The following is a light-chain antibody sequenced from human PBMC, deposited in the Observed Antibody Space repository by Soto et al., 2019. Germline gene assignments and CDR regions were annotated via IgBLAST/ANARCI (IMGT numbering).Light chain of an antibody. J-gene: IGLJ1*01. CDR2: DVT. Sequence: QSVLTQPASVSGSPGQSITISCPGTSSDVGGYNYVSWYQQHPGKAPKLMIYDVTNRPSGVSNRFSGSKSGNTASLTISWLQAEDECDYECSENTSSTSFYVGTGTKVXVL. V-gene: IGLV2-14*01. CDR3: SENTSSTSFY. CDR1: SSDVGGYNY.